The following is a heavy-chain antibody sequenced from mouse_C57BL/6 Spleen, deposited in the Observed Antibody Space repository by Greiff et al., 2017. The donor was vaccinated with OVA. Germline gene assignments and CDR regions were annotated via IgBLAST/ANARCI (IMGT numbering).Heavy chain of an antibody. J-gene: IGHJ3*01. V-gene: IGHV5-17*01. D-gene: IGHD1-1*01. CDR1: GFTFSDYG. CDR3: ARTYGSSYPWFAY. CDR2: ISSGRSTI. Sequence: EVQRVESGGGLVKPGGSLKLSCAASGFTFSDYGMHWVRQAPEKGLEWVAYISSGRSTIYYADTVKGRFTISRDNAKNTLFLQMTSLRSEDTAMYYCARTYGSSYPWFAYWGQGTLVTVSA.